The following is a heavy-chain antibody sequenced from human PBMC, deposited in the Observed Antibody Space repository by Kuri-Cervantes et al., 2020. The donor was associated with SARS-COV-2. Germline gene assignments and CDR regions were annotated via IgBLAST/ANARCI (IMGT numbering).Heavy chain of an antibody. V-gene: IGHV3-11*04. CDR3: AKVRWELRRVDVLDI. CDR1: GFTFSDYY. J-gene: IGHJ3*02. D-gene: IGHD1-26*01. CDR2: ISSSGSTI. Sequence: GGSLRLSCAASGFTFSDYYMSWIRQAPGKGLEWVSYISSSGSTIYYADSVKGRFTISRDNAKNSLYLQMNSLRAEDTAVYYCAKVRWELRRVDVLDIWGQGTMVTVSS.